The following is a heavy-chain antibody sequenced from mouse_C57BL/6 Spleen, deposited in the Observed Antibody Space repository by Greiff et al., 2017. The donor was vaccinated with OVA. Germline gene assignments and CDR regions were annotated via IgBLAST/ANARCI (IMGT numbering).Heavy chain of an antibody. V-gene: IGHV5-4*01. CDR1: GFTFSSYA. D-gene: IGHD3-3*01. Sequence: EVMLVESGRGLVKPGGSLKLSCAASGFTFSSYAMSWVRQTPEKRLEWVATISDGGSYTYYPDNVKGRFTISRDNAKSNLYLQMSHLKSEDTAMYYCARDEGTGYFDYGGQGTTLTVSS. CDR2: ISDGGSYT. CDR3: ARDEGTGYFDY. J-gene: IGHJ2*01.